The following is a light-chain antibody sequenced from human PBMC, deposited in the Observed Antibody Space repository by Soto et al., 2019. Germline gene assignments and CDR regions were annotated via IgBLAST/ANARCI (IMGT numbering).Light chain of an antibody. Sequence: EVLLTQSPATLSVSPGESVTLSCRASQSINTFLAWYQQKPGQAPRLLICDASYRAAGIPARFSGRGSGTDFTLTINSLEPEDFAVYHCQQRSIWPLTFGGGTRVE. CDR2: DAS. CDR1: QSINTF. V-gene: IGKV3-11*01. J-gene: IGKJ4*01. CDR3: QQRSIWPLT.